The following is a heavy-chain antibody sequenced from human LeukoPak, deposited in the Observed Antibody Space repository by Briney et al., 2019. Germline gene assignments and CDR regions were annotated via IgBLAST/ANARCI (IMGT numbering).Heavy chain of an antibody. CDR2: IRYDGSNK. D-gene: IGHD3-9*01. CDR1: GFTFSSYG. J-gene: IGHJ3*02. CDR3: AKGENVLRYFDWLPGDAFDI. V-gene: IGHV3-30*02. Sequence: PGGSLRLSCAASGFTFSSYGMHWVRQAPGRGLEWVAFIRYDGSNKYYADSVKGRFTISRDNSKNTLYLQMNSLRAEDTAVYYCAKGENVLRYFDWLPGDAFDIWGQGTMVTVSS.